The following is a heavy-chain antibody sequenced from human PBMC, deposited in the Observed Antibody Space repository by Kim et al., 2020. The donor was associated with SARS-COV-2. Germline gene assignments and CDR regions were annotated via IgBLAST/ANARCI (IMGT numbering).Heavy chain of an antibody. V-gene: IGHV3-49*03. Sequence: GGSLRLSCTSSGFTFGDYTMSWFRQAPGKGLEWVGFIRSKGYGGTTEYAASVKGRFNISRDDSKSIANLQMNSLKTEDTAVYYCTRGSSYYDSSGFDYWGQGTLVTVSS. CDR3: TRGSSYYDSSGFDY. CDR1: GFTFGDYT. J-gene: IGHJ4*02. D-gene: IGHD3-22*01. CDR2: IRSKGYGGTT.